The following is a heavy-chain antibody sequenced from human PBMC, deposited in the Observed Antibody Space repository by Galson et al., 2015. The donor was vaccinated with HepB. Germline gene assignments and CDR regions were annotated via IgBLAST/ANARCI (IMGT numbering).Heavy chain of an antibody. V-gene: IGHV3-21*01. Sequence: SLRLSCAASGSTFSSYSMNWVRQAPGKGLEWVSSISSSSSYIYYADSVKGRFTISRDNAKNSLYLQMNSLRAEDTAVYYCARDPREWLVYYYYYGMDVWGQGTTVTVSS. D-gene: IGHD6-19*01. J-gene: IGHJ6*02. CDR2: ISSSSSYI. CDR3: ARDPREWLVYYYYYGMDV. CDR1: GSTFSSYS.